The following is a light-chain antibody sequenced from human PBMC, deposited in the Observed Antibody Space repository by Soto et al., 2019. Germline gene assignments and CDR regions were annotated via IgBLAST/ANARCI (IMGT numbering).Light chain of an antibody. J-gene: IGKJ1*01. Sequence: DIQMTQSPSTLSGSVGDRVTITCRASQTISSWLAWYQQKPGKAPKLLIYKASTLTSGVPSRFRGSGSGTEFTLTISSLQPDDFATYYCQHYNSYSEAFGQGTKLEL. CDR2: KAS. V-gene: IGKV1-5*03. CDR1: QTISSW. CDR3: QHYNSYSEA.